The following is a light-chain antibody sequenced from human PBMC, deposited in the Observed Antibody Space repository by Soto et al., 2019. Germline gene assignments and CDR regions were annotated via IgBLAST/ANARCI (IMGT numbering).Light chain of an antibody. CDR2: HAS. V-gene: IGKV3D-15*01. Sequence: EIVMTQSPATLSVSPGERGTLSCRASQTVATNLAWYQQKPGQAPRLLIYHASTRATGIPARFSGSGSGTEFTLTISTLQSEDFAVSYCQQYNKWTPWTFGQGTKVDI. CDR1: QTVATN. J-gene: IGKJ1*01. CDR3: QQYNKWTPWT.